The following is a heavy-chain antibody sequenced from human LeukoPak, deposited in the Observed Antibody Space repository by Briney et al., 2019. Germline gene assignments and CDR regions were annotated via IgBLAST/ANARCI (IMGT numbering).Heavy chain of an antibody. CDR1: GGTFSSYT. Sequence: SVKVSCKASGGTFSSYTINWVRQAPGQGLEWMGGIIPVFGTANYVQKFQGRVTITADESTSTAYMELSSLRSEDTAVYYCAKDRHIVVVIDIPGGFDYWGQGTLVTVSS. D-gene: IGHD2-21*01. V-gene: IGHV1-69*13. CDR3: AKDRHIVVVIDIPGGFDY. J-gene: IGHJ4*02. CDR2: IIPVFGTA.